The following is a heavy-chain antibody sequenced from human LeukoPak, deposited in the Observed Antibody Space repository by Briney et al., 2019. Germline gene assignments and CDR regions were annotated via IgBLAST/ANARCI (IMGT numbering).Heavy chain of an antibody. V-gene: IGHV4-31*03. CDR1: GGSISSGGYS. CDR2: IYYSGST. CDR3: ARDTPYYDILTGPFDI. D-gene: IGHD3-9*01. Sequence: SETLSLTCTVSGGSISSGGYSWSWIRQHPGKGLEWIGYIYYSGSTYYNPSLKSRVTISVDTSKNQFSLKLSSVTAADTAVYYCARDTPYYDILTGPFDIWGQGTMVTVSS. J-gene: IGHJ3*02.